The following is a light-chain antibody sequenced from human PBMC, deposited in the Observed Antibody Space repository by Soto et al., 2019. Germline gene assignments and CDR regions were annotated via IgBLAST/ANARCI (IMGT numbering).Light chain of an antibody. CDR1: SSNIGAGFH. V-gene: IGLV1-40*01. J-gene: IGLJ3*02. CDR3: QSYDNSLNAWV. CDR2: DTN. Sequence: QSVLTQPPSVSGAPGQRVTISCTGSSSNIGAGFHVHWYQQLPGTAPKLLIYDTNNRPSGVPDRFSGSKSGTSASLAITGLQAEDEADYYCQSYDNSLNAWVFGGGTKLTVL.